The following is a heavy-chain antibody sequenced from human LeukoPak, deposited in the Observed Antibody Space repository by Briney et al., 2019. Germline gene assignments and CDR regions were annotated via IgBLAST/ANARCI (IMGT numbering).Heavy chain of an antibody. J-gene: IGHJ4*02. CDR2: MSPNSGNT. V-gene: IGHV1-8*01. Sequence: ASVNVSCKASGYTFTSYDINWVRRTGQGLEWMGWMSPNSGNTGYAQKFQGRVTMTRDTSISTAYMELSSLRSEDTAVYSCARGPPNWGFDYWGQGTLVTVSS. CDR1: GYTFTSYD. D-gene: IGHD7-27*01. CDR3: ARGPPNWGFDY.